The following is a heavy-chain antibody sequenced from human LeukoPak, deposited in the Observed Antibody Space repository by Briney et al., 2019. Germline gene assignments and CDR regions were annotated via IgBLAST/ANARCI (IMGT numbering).Heavy chain of an antibody. Sequence: GESLKISCKGSGYSFTSYWIGWVRQMPGKGLEWMGIIYPGDSDTRYSPSFQGQVTISADKSISTAYLQWSSLKASDTAMYYCAGPRERGYSGYDLGYWGQGTLVTVSS. CDR3: AGPRERGYSGYDLGY. V-gene: IGHV5-51*01. CDR1: GYSFTSYW. J-gene: IGHJ4*02. CDR2: IYPGDSDT. D-gene: IGHD5-12*01.